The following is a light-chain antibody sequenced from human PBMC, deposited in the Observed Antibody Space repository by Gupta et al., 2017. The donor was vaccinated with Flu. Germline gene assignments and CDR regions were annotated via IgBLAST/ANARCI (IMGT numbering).Light chain of an antibody. V-gene: IGLV3-21*03. J-gene: IGLJ3*02. CDR2: DDR. CDR1: NLGTKT. Sequence: KTATMNCGGNNLGTKTVHWYQQKPGETPGLVVYDDRDRHSGSPERCSGSNSGNTATVTIARVEAGDEADYFCQIWLTRSDNDWVFGGGTKLTVL. CDR3: QIWLTRSDNDWV.